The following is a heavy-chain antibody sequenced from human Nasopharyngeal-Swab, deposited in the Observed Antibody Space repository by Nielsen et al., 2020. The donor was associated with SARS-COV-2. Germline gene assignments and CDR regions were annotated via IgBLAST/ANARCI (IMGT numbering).Heavy chain of an antibody. Sequence: GESLKISCAASGFTFSSYGMHWVRQAPGKGLEWVAVISYDGSNKYYADSVKGRFTISRDNSKNTLYLQMNSLRAEDTAVYYCARDLIPNVGQLEPSYYYYYYGMDVWGQGTTVTVSS. D-gene: IGHD1-1*01. CDR1: GFTFSSYG. CDR3: ARDLIPNVGQLEPSYYYYYYGMDV. V-gene: IGHV3-30*03. CDR2: ISYDGSNK. J-gene: IGHJ6*02.